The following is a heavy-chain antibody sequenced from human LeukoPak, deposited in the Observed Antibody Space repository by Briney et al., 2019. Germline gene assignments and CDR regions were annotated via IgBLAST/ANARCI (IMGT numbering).Heavy chain of an antibody. V-gene: IGHV3-11*01. D-gene: IGHD3-22*01. CDR2: ISSTGNSI. J-gene: IGHJ4*02. Sequence: GGSLRLSCAASGFTFSDYYMTWIRQAPGKGLEWVSYISSTGNSIYYADSVKGRFTISRDNAKNSLYLQMNSLRAEDTAVYYCARTYYYDSSGYYHYWGQGTLVTVSS. CDR1: GFTFSDYY. CDR3: ARTYYYDSSGYYHY.